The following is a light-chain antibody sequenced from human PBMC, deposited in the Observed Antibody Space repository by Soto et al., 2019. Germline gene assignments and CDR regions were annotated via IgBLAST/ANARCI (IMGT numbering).Light chain of an antibody. CDR3: QQYGSSPLT. V-gene: IGKV3-20*01. Sequence: EIVWTQSPGTLSWDPGERATLSCRASQSVSSSYLAWYQQKPGQAPRLLIYGASSRATGIPDRFSGSGSGTDFTLTISRLEPEDFAVYYCQQYGSSPLTFGGGTKVEIK. CDR1: QSVSSSY. CDR2: GAS. J-gene: IGKJ4*01.